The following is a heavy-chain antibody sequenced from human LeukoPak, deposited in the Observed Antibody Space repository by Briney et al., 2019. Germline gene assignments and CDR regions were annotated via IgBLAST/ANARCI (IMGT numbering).Heavy chain of an antibody. J-gene: IGHJ4*02. CDR2: IKGDGSST. CDR1: GFTFSSNW. V-gene: IGHV3-74*01. CDR3: ARDSPAGSPDY. D-gene: IGHD6-19*01. Sequence: PGGSLRLSCAASGFTFSSNWMHWVRQAPGKGLVWVSRIKGDGSSTSYADSVKGRFTISRDNAKNTLFLQMNSLRAEDTAVYYCARDSPAGSPDYWGQGTLVTVSS.